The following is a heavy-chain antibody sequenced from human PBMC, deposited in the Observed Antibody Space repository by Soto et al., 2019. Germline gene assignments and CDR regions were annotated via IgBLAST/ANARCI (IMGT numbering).Heavy chain of an antibody. CDR1: GGSIRSGDCY. V-gene: IGHV4-30-4*01. CDR2: IYYSGST. J-gene: IGHJ4*02. CDR3: ASSMITFGGVIDHFDY. D-gene: IGHD3-16*02. Sequence: SETQCLTCTVSGGSIRSGDCYWSWIRQPPGKGLEWIGYIYYSGSTYYNPSLKSRVTISVDTSKNQFSLKLSSVTAADTAVYYCASSMITFGGVIDHFDYWGQGTLVNVSS.